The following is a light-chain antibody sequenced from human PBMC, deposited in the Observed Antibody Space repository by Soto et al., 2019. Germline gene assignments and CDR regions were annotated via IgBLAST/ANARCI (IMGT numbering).Light chain of an antibody. Sequence: EIVMTQSPATLSVSPGERATLSCRASQSVSSNLAWYQQKPGQAPRLLIYGASTRATGIPARFSGSGSGTEFTLTISSLHSEDFDVYYCQQYNNWPPYTFGQGTKLEIK. CDR2: GAS. V-gene: IGKV3-15*01. J-gene: IGKJ2*01. CDR3: QQYNNWPPYT. CDR1: QSVSSN.